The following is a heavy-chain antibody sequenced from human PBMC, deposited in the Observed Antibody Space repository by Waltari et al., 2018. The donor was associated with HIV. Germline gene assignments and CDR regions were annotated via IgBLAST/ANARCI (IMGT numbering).Heavy chain of an antibody. CDR1: GFTFSSYS. V-gene: IGHV3-21*01. CDR2: ISSSSSDI. Sequence: EVQLVESGGGLVKPGGSLRLSCAASGFTFSSYSMNWVRQAPGKGLEWGSTISSSSSDIDYADSVKGRFTISRDNAKNSLYLQMNSRRAEDTAVYYCARARMAGTRGPPDYWGQGTLVTVSS. CDR3: ARARMAGTRGPPDY. J-gene: IGHJ4*02. D-gene: IGHD6-19*01.